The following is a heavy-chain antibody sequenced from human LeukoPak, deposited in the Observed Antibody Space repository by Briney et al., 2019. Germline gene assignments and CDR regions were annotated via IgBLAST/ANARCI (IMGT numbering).Heavy chain of an antibody. J-gene: IGHJ3*02. CDR3: ARDRPIPI. Sequence: SETLSLTCTVSGGSFTRRSGYWGWIRQPPGKGLEWIGSIYYSGSTYYNPSLKSRVTISVDTSKNQFPLKLSSVTAADTAVYYCARDRPIPIWGQGTMVTVSS. CDR2: IYYSGST. V-gene: IGHV4-39*06. D-gene: IGHD2-21*01. CDR1: GGSFTRRSGY.